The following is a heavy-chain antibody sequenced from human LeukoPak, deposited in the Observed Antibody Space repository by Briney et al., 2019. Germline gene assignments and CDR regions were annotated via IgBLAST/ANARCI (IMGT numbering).Heavy chain of an antibody. Sequence: PGGSLRLSCAASGFTFNSYSMNWVRQAPGKGLEWVSSISSSSSYIYYADSVKGRFTISRDNAKNSLYLQMNSLRAEDTAVYYCARDLRYCSSTSCWNFDYWGQGTLVTVPS. CDR1: GFTFNSYS. D-gene: IGHD2-2*01. CDR2: ISSSSSYI. J-gene: IGHJ4*02. CDR3: ARDLRYCSSTSCWNFDY. V-gene: IGHV3-21*01.